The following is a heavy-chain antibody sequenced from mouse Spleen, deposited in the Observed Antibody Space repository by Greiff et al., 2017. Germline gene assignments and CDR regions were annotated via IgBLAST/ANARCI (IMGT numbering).Heavy chain of an antibody. CDR3: ARSILRWSPYAMDY. J-gene: IGHJ4*01. V-gene: IGHV1-43*01. D-gene: IGHD2-1*01. CDR1: GYSFTGYY. Sequence: EVKLVESGPELVKPGASVKISCKASGYSFTGYYMHWVKQSSEKSLEWIGEINPSTGGTSYNQKFKGKATLTVDKSSSTAYMQLKSLTSEDSAVYYCARSILRWSPYAMDYWGQGTSVTVSS. CDR2: INPSTGGT.